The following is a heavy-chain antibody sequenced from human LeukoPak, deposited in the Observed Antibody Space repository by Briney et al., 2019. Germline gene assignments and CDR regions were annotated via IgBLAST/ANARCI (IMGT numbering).Heavy chain of an antibody. CDR2: ISGSGGST. D-gene: IGHD6-19*01. CDR1: GFTFSSYA. Sequence: PGGSLRLSCAASGFTFSSYAMSWVRQAPGKGLEWVSAISGSGGSTYYADSVKGRFTISRDNSKNTLYLQMNSLRAEDTAVYYCAKDQVGSGWSINYYYYYGMDVWGQGTTVTVSS. V-gene: IGHV3-23*01. J-gene: IGHJ6*02. CDR3: AKDQVGSGWSINYYYYYGMDV.